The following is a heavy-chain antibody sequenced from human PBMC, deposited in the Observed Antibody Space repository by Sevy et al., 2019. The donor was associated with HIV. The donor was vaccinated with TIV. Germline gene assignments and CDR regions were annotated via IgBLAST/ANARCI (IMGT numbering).Heavy chain of an antibody. D-gene: IGHD3-22*01. CDR2: FDPEDGET. V-gene: IGHV1-24*01. CDR1: GYTLTQLS. Sequence: ASVKVSCKVSGYTLTQLSMHWVRQAPGKGLEWMGSFDPEDGETIYGKKLQGRVTMTEDTSADTAYMELNSLRSEDTAVYYCATTKDYYDSSGCPFDYWGQGTPVTVSS. J-gene: IGHJ4*02. CDR3: ATTKDYYDSSGCPFDY.